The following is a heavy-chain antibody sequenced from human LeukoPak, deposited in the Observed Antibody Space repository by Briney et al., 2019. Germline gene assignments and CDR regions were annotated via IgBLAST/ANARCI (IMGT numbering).Heavy chain of an antibody. CDR2: IYSGGST. CDR3: ARATQLRSFDY. Sequence: GGSLRLSCAASGFTVSSNYMSWVRQAPGKGLEWVSVIYSGGSTYYADSVKGRFTISRDNSKNTLYLQMNSLRAEDTAVYYCARATQLRSFDYWGQGTLVTVSS. J-gene: IGHJ4*02. D-gene: IGHD1-7*01. CDR1: GFTVSSNY. V-gene: IGHV3-66*01.